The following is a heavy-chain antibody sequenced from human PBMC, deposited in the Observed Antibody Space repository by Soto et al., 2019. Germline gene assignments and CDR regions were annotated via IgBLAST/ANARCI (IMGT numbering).Heavy chain of an antibody. CDR1: GFTFANHW. CDR2: ITGSGSHS. V-gene: IGHV3-74*01. Sequence: GGSLRLSCAVSGFTFANHWMHWVRQAPGKGLEWVSVITGSGSHSYYADSVKGRFTISRDNSRNTLFLQMDSLRADDTAVYYCAKEVGGGRTGGYWGQGTLVTVSS. CDR3: AKEVGGGRTGGY. J-gene: IGHJ4*02. D-gene: IGHD3-16*01.